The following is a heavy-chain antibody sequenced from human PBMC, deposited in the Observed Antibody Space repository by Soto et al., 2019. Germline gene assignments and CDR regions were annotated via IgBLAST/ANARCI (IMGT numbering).Heavy chain of an antibody. J-gene: IGHJ6*02. CDR1: GDSVSSNSAA. Sequence: SQTLSLTCAISGDSVSSNSAAWNWIRQSPSRGLEWLGRTYYRSKWYNDYAVSVKSRITINPDTSKNQFSLQLNSVTPEDTAVYYCARRDFYCRGRNCYSGDYAMDVWGQGTTVTVSS. D-gene: IGHD2-15*01. CDR2: TYYRSKWYN. CDR3: ARRDFYCRGRNCYSGDYAMDV. V-gene: IGHV6-1*01.